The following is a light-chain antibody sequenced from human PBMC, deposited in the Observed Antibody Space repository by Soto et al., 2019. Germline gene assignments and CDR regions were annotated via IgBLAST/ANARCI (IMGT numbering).Light chain of an antibody. CDR3: QHDRSSPPKYT. Sequence: EIVLTQSPGTLSLSPGERATLSCRASQSVNNNYLAWYQQKPGQAPRLLIFGASSRATGIPDRFSGSGSGTDFTLTISRLEPEDFAGYYCQHDRSSPPKYTFGQGTNLEIK. CDR1: QSVNNNY. CDR2: GAS. J-gene: IGKJ2*01. V-gene: IGKV3-20*01.